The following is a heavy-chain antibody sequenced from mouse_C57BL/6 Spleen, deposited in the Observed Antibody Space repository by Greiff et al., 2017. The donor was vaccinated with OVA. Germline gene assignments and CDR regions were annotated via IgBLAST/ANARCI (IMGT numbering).Heavy chain of an antibody. CDR2: IDPNSGGT. V-gene: IGHV1-72*01. CDR3: AIRLGLDDGYYDFDY. Sequence: QVQLQQPGAELVKPGASVKLSCKASGYTFTSYWMHWVKQRPGRGLEWIGRIDPNSGGTKYNEKFKSKATLTVDKPSSTAYMQLSSLTSEDSAGYDCAIRLGLDDGYYDFDYWGQGTNLTVSA. J-gene: IGHJ2*01. CDR1: GYTFTSYW. D-gene: IGHD2-3*01.